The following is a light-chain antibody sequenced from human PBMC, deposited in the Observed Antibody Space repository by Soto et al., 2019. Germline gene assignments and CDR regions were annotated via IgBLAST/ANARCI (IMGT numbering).Light chain of an antibody. J-gene: IGLJ2*01. V-gene: IGLV2-14*03. CDR2: DVR. CDR3: ISYTSSSTVI. CDR1: SSDVGGYNF. Sequence: QSALTQPASVSGSPGQSITISCTGTSSDVGGYNFVSWYQQHPGKAPKFIIYDVRNRPSGVSNRFSGSRSGNTASLTISGLQAEDEADYYCISYTSSSTVIFGGGTQLTVL.